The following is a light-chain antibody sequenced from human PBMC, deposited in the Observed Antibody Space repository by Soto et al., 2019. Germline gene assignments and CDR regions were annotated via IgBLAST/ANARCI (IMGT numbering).Light chain of an antibody. V-gene: IGKV1-12*01. CDR3: QEASRIPIT. CDR1: QDISSW. CDR2: AAS. Sequence: DIQMTQSPSSVSASVGDRVTITCQASQDISSWLAWYQQKPGKAPNLLIYAASILQSGVPSRFSGSGSGTDFTLTISSLQPEDFGTYYCQEASRIPITFGQGTRLEMK. J-gene: IGKJ5*01.